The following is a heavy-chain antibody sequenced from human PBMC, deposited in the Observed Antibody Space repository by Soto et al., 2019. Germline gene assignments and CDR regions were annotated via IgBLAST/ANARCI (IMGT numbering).Heavy chain of an antibody. CDR2: FDPEDSET. J-gene: IGHJ4*02. CDR1: GYTLTELS. CDR3: ATDCGSYFGYSVY. Sequence: QVQLVQSGAEVKKPGASVKVSCKVSGYTLTELSMHWVLQAPGKGLEWMGGFDPEDSETIYAQKFQGRVTMTEDTSTDTAYMELRSLSSEDTAVYYFATDCGSYFGYSVYCGQGTLVTVCS. V-gene: IGHV1-24*01. D-gene: IGHD1-26*01.